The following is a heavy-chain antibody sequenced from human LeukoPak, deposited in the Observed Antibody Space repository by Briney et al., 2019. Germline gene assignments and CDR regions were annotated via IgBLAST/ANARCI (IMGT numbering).Heavy chain of an antibody. CDR1: GGSISSYY. CDR2: IYYRGST. J-gene: IGHJ5*02. V-gene: IGHV4-59*01. CDR3: AAISSSWYSTGFDP. Sequence: SETLSLTCTVSGGSISSYYWSWIRQPPGKGLEWIGYIYYRGSTNYNPSLKSRVTISVDTSKNQFSLKLSSVTAADTAVYYCAAISSSWYSTGFDPWGQGTLVTVSS. D-gene: IGHD6-13*01.